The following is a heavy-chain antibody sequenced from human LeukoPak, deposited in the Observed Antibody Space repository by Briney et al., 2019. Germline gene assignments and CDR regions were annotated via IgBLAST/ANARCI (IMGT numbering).Heavy chain of an antibody. V-gene: IGHV1-18*01. CDR1: GYTFTSYG. Sequence: ASVKVSCKASGYTFTSYGISWVRQAPGQGLEWMGWISAYNGNTNYAQKLQGRVTMTTDTSTSTAYMELRSLRPDDTAVYYCARDTSFSFPAGVDAFDIWGQGTMVTVSS. D-gene: IGHD6-19*01. CDR2: ISAYNGNT. J-gene: IGHJ3*02. CDR3: ARDTSFSFPAGVDAFDI.